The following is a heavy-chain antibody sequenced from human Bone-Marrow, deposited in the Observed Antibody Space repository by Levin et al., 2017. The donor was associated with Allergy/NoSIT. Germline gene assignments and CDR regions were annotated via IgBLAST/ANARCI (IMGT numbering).Heavy chain of an antibody. D-gene: IGHD4-17*01. J-gene: IGHJ2*01. CDR1: GGSINTNNYY. V-gene: IGHV4-61*05. CDR2: ISYTGST. Sequence: PGGSLRLSCTVSGGSINTNNYYWSWIRQAPGKGLECIGYISYTGSTNYNPSLESRVTISVDTSKSQFSLKINSVTAADTAVFYCARATYGDYNYFDLWGRGTLVTVSS. CDR3: ARATYGDYNYFDL.